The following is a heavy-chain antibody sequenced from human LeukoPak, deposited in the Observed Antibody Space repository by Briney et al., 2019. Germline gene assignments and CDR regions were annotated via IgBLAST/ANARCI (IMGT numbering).Heavy chain of an antibody. J-gene: IGHJ4*02. Sequence: GGSLRLSCAASGFTFSNYAMSWVRQAPGKGLDWASAITGSGGNTYYADSVKGRFTISRDNSKNTLYLQMNSLRAEDTAVYYCAKWGDYDVLTGYYVSDYWGQGALVTVSS. CDR2: ITGSGGNT. V-gene: IGHV3-23*01. D-gene: IGHD3-9*01. CDR1: GFTFSNYA. CDR3: AKWGDYDVLTGYYVSDY.